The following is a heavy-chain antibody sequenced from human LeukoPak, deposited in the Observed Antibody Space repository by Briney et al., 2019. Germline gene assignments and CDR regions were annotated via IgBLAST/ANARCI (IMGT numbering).Heavy chain of an antibody. J-gene: IGHJ3*02. CDR3: ARVQSGVILAFDI. V-gene: IGHV3-7*03. D-gene: IGHD7-27*01. CDR1: GFIFSNYW. CDR2: IKADGSEK. Sequence: GGSLRLSCAASGFIFSNYWMSWVRQAPGKGLEWVANIKADGSEKYYVDSVKGRFTTSRENSQKSLYLQMNSLRPEDTAVYYCARVQSGVILAFDIWGQGTMVTVSS.